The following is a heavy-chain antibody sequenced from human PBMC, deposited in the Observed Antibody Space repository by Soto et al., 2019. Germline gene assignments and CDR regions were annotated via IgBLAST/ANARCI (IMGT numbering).Heavy chain of an antibody. CDR3: ARRSYGDYKYYYYGMDV. Sequence: ASVKVSCKASGGTFSSYAISWVRQAPGQGLEWMGGIIPIFGTANYAQKFQGRVTITADESTSTAYMELSSLRSEDTAVYYCARRSYGDYKYYYYGMDVWGQGTTVTVSS. CDR1: GGTFSSYA. J-gene: IGHJ6*02. V-gene: IGHV1-69*13. CDR2: IIPIFGTA. D-gene: IGHD4-17*01.